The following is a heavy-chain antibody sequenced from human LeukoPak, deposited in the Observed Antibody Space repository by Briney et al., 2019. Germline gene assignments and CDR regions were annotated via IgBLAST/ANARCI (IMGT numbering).Heavy chain of an antibody. V-gene: IGHV3-23*01. D-gene: IGHD3-16*01. CDR2: ISGSGGST. CDR3: AKMLRSNCDY. J-gene: IGHJ4*02. CDR1: GFTFSSYA. Sequence: PGGSLRLACAASGFTFSSYAMSWVRQAPGKGLEWVSAISGSGGSTYYADSVKGRFTISRDNSKNTLHLQMNSLRAEDTAVYYCAKMLRSNCDYWGQGTLVTVSS.